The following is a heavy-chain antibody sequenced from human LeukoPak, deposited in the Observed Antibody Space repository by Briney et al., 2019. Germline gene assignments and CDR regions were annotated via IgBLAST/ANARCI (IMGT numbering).Heavy chain of an antibody. J-gene: IGHJ4*02. CDR2: IKQDGSEK. Sequence: GGSLRLSCAASEFIFSGYWMNWARQAPGKGLEWVANIKQDGSEKQYVDSVRGRFTISRDNAKNSLYLQMNSLRVEDTAVYYCARDGFVGAADYWGQGTLVTVSS. D-gene: IGHD6-13*01. CDR1: EFIFSGYW. V-gene: IGHV3-7*01. CDR3: ARDGFVGAADY.